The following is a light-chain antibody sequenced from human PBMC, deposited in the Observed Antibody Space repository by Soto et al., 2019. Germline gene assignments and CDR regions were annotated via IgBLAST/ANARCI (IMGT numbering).Light chain of an antibody. J-gene: IGKJ1*01. CDR1: QDISNY. CDR3: QQYDNLPWT. CDR2: DAS. Sequence: DIQMTQSPSSLSASEGDRVTITGKASQDISNYLNWYQQKPGKAPKLLIYDASNLETGVPSRFSGSGSGTDFTFTISSLQPEDIATYYCQQYDNLPWTFGQGTKVDIK. V-gene: IGKV1-33*01.